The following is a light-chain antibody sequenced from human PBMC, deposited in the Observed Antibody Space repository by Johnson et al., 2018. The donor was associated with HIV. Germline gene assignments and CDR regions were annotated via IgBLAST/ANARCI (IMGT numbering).Light chain of an antibody. CDR2: ENN. Sequence: QSVLTQPPSVSAAPGQKVTISCSGSSSNIGNNYVSWYQQLPGTAPKLLIYENNKRPSGIPDRFSGSKSGTSATLGITGLQTGDEADYYCGTWDSSLSLLYFFGTGTKVTVL. J-gene: IGLJ1*01. V-gene: IGLV1-51*02. CDR1: SSNIGNNY. CDR3: GTWDSSLSLLYF.